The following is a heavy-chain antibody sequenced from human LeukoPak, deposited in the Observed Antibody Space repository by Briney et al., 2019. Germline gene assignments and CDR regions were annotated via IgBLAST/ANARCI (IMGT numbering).Heavy chain of an antibody. Sequence: ASVKVSFKASGYTFTNYYMHWVRQAPGQGLEWVGIINPSGDSAIYAHNFQGRVTMTRDTSTTTVYMELSSLRSEDTAVYYCARAQSYYDYWGQGTLVTVSS. V-gene: IGHV1-46*01. CDR1: GYTFTNYY. CDR3: ARAQSYYDY. CDR2: INPSGDSA. J-gene: IGHJ4*02. D-gene: IGHD1-26*01.